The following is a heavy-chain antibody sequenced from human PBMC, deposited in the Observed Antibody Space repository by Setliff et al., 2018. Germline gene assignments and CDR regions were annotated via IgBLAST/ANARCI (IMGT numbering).Heavy chain of an antibody. D-gene: IGHD6-25*01. CDR2: ISAYNGDT. J-gene: IGHJ4*02. CDR3: ARAGLAAAGRKGVFDH. Sequence: ASVKVSCKASGYTFTSYGISWVRQAPGQGLEWMGWISAYNGDTNYAQKLQGRVTMTTDTSTNTVYMELNSLISDDTAVYYCARAGLAAAGRKGVFDHWGQGTLVTVSS. V-gene: IGHV1-18*01. CDR1: GYTFTSYG.